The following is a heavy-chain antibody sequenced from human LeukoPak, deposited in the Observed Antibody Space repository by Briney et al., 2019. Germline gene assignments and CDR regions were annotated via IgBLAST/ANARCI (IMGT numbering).Heavy chain of an antibody. Sequence: GGSLRLSCAASGFTFSRCGMNWVRQTPGKGLEWVSYIRATSTNKHYADSVKGRFTISRDNAKNSLYLQMNSLRADDTAVYYFSIYVRYGYEYYYYTGVWGKGTTLTVSS. V-gene: IGHV3-48*01. D-gene: IGHD5-18*01. CDR1: GFTFSRCG. CDR3: SIYVRYGYEYYYYTGV. J-gene: IGHJ6*03. CDR2: IRATSTNK.